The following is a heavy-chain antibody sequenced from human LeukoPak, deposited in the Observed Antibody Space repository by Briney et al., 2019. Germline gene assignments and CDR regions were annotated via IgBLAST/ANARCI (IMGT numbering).Heavy chain of an antibody. V-gene: IGHV4-4*07. Sequence: PSETLSLTCIVSGGSISSYYWSWIRQPAGKGLEWIGRIYTSGSTNYNPSLKSRVTMSVDTSKNQFSLKLSSVTAADTAVYYCARELTVAAYYYGMDVWGQGTTVTVSS. CDR1: GGSISSYY. CDR2: IYTSGST. J-gene: IGHJ6*02. CDR3: ARELTVAAYYYGMDV. D-gene: IGHD6-25*01.